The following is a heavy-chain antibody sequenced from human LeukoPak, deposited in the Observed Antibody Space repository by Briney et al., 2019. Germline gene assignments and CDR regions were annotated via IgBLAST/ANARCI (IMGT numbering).Heavy chain of an antibody. D-gene: IGHD1-26*01. CDR1: GFTFSSYW. CDR2: IKPDGSEK. J-gene: IGHJ4*02. V-gene: IGHV3-7*01. Sequence: GGSLRLSCAASGFTFSSYWMSWVRQAPGKGLEWVANIKPDGSEKHYVDSVKGRLTISRDNAENTLYLQMNSLRAEDTAVYYCVRDLGGRSGHWGQGTLVTVSS. CDR3: VRDLGGRSGH.